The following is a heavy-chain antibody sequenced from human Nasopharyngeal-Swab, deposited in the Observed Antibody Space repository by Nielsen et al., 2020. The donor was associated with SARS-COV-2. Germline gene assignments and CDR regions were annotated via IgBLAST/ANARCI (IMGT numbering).Heavy chain of an antibody. CDR1: GFTFSGSA. J-gene: IGHJ4*02. CDR2: IRSKANSYAT. V-gene: IGHV3-73*01. CDR3: TRHYEYYDSSGYYYEGIDY. Sequence: GGSLRLSYAASGFTFSGSAMHWVRQASGKGLEWVGRIRSKANSYATAYAASVKGRFTISRDDSKNTAYLQMNSLKTEDTAVYYCTRHYEYYDSSGYYYEGIDYWGQGTLVTVSS. D-gene: IGHD3-22*01.